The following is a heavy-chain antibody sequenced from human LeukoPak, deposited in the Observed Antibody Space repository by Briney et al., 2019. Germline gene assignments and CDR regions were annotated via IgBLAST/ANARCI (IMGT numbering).Heavy chain of an antibody. CDR2: IKKDGSEK. CDR3: TTDTWYSAGH. V-gene: IGHV3-7*03. CDR1: GFIFSGSW. J-gene: IGHJ4*02. D-gene: IGHD2-15*01. Sequence: PGGSLRLSCTASGFIFSGSWMAWIRQAPGKGLGWVAIIKKDGSEKYYVDSMKGRFTISRDNAKNSLFLQMNSLRAEDTAIYYCTTDTWYSAGHWGQGTLVTVSS.